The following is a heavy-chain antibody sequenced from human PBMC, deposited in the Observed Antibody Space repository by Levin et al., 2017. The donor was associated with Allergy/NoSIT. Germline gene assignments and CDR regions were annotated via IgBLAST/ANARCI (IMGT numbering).Heavy chain of an antibody. Sequence: PGGSLRLSCAASGFTFSSYAMSWVRQAPGKGLEWVSAISGGGGSTYYADSVRGRFTISRDNSKNTLYLQMNSLRAEDTAVYDCAKGTDFWSGARAFDYWGQGTLVTVSS. CDR1: GFTFSSYA. V-gene: IGHV3-23*01. CDR2: ISGGGGST. D-gene: IGHD3-3*01. J-gene: IGHJ4*02. CDR3: AKGTDFWSGARAFDY.